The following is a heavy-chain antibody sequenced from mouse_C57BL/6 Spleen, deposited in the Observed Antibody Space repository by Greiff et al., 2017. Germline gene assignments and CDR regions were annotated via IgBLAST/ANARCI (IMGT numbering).Heavy chain of an antibody. CDR3: TGLLRSYFDY. J-gene: IGHJ2*01. CDR1: GFTFSNYW. D-gene: IGHD1-1*01. V-gene: IGHV6-3*01. Sequence: EVKVEESGGGLVQPGGSMKLSCVASGFTFSNYWMNWVRQSPETGLEWVAQIRLKSDNYATHYAESVKGRFTISRDDSKSSVYLQMNNLRAEDTGIYYCTGLLRSYFDYWGQGTTLTVSS. CDR2: IRLKSDNYAT.